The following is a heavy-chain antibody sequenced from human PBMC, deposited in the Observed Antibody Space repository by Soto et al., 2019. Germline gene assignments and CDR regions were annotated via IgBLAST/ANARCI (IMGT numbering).Heavy chain of an antibody. J-gene: IGHJ5*02. CDR2: IIAIFGTA. Sequence: QVQLVQSGAEVKKPGSSVKVSCKASGGTFSSYAISWVRQAPGQGLEWMGGIIAIFGTANYAQKFQGRVTITEDKSACTGQMELSSARSADTAVYHCARDRLDRGSTRCYSGRNRLAPCRQGPLVTVSS. CDR3: ARDRLDRGSTRCYSGRNRLAP. V-gene: IGHV1-69*06. D-gene: IGHD2-2*01. CDR1: GGTFSSYA.